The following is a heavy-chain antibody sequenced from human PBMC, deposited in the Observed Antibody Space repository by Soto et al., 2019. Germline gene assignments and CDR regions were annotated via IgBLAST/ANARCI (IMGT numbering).Heavy chain of an antibody. Sequence: GGSLRLSCAASGFTVSSNYMSWVRQAPGKGLEWVSVIYSGGSTYYADSVKGRFTISRHNSKNTLYLQMNSLRAENTAVYYCARVGGYGDFTHYYYYYGMDVWGQGTTVTVSS. CDR3: ARVGGYGDFTHYYYYYGMDV. J-gene: IGHJ6*02. V-gene: IGHV3-53*04. CDR2: IYSGGST. CDR1: GFTVSSNY. D-gene: IGHD4-17*01.